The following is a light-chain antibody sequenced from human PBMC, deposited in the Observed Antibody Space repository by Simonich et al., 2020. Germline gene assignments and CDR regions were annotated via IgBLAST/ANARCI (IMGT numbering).Light chain of an antibody. J-gene: IGLJ3*02. V-gene: IGLV2-11*01. CDR2: DVS. CDR3: CSYAGSYTLV. CDR1: SSAVGGYTY. Sequence: QSALTQPRSVSGSPGQPVTISCTGTSSAVGGYTYVSWYQQHPGKAPNIKIYDVSKRPSGDPDRFAGSKSGNTASLTISGLQAEDEADDYCCSYAGSYTLVFGGGTKLTVL.